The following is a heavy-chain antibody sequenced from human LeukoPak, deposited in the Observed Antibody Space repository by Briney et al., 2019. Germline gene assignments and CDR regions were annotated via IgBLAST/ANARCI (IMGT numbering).Heavy chain of an antibody. CDR2: IYTSGST. J-gene: IGHJ4*02. CDR1: GGSISSYY. CDR3: AREPEFDSSGYYSDY. V-gene: IGHV4-4*07. Sequence: SETLSLTCTVSGGSISSYYWSWIRQPAGKGLEWIGRIYTSGSTNYNPSLKSRVTMSVDTSKNQFSLKLSSVTAADTAVYYCAREPEFDSSGYYSDYWGQGTLVTVSS. D-gene: IGHD3-22*01.